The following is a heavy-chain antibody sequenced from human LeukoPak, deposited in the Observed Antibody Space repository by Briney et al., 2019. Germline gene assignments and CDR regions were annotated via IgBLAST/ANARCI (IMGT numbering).Heavy chain of an antibody. J-gene: IGHJ4*02. CDR3: ARVYCSGGSCYNYFDY. D-gene: IGHD2-15*01. CDR1: GGSISSYY. V-gene: IGHV4-59*08. CDR2: IYYSGST. Sequence: SETLSLTCTVSGGSISSYYWSWIRQPPGKGLEWIGYIYYSGSTNYNPSLKSRVTISVDTSKNQFSLKLSSVTAADTAVYYCARVYCSGGSCYNYFDYWGQGTLVTVSS.